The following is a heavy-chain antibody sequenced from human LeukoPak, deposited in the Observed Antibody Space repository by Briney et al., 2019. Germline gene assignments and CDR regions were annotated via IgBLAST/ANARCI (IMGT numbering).Heavy chain of an antibody. J-gene: IGHJ5*02. CDR3: ARSLPDHYYDSSGYYGWFDP. D-gene: IGHD3-22*01. Sequence: ASVKVSCKASGYTFTGYYMHWVQQAPGQGLEWMGRINPNSGGTNYAQKFQGRVTMTRDTSISTAYMELSRLRSDDTAVYYCARSLPDHYYDSSGYYGWFDPWGQGTLVTVSS. V-gene: IGHV1-2*06. CDR1: GYTFTGYY. CDR2: INPNSGGT.